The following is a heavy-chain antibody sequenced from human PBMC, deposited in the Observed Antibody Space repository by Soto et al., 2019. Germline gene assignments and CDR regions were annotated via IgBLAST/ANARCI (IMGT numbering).Heavy chain of an antibody. CDR2: IYHSGST. CDR3: ARDSRGDNWFDP. V-gene: IGHV4-38-2*02. CDR1: GYSISSGDY. J-gene: IGHJ5*02. Sequence: SATPSLTYAVSGYSISSGDYWGWIRQPPGKGLEWIGSIYHSGSTYYNPSLKSRVTISVDTSKNQFSLKLSSVTAADTAVYYCARDSRGDNWFDPWGQGTPVTVSS. D-gene: IGHD3-10*01.